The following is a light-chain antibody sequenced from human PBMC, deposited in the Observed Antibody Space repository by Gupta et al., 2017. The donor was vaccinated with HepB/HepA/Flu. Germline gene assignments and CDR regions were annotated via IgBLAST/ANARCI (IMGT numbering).Light chain of an antibody. CDR3: QAWDISTVV. J-gene: IGLJ2*01. CDR2: QVS. Sequence: SYELTQPPSVSVSPGQTASLTCSGDKLGDKYACWYQQKPGQSPVLVIYQVSRRPSGIPARFSGSNSGNTATLTISGTQAMDEADYYCQAWDISTVVFGGGTKLTVL. V-gene: IGLV3-1*01. CDR1: KLGDKY.